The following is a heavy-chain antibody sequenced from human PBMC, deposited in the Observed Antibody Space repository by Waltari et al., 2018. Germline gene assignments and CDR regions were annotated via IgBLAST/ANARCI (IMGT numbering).Heavy chain of an antibody. V-gene: IGHV3-48*02. D-gene: IGHD3-3*01. Sequence: EVQLVESGGGLVQPGGSLRLSCAASGFTFGSYSLNGVRQAPGKGLEWVSYVSSSSSTIYYADSVKGRFTISRDNAKNSLYLQMNSLRDEDTAVYYCARDSITIFGVLNFWGQGTLVTVSS. CDR3: ARDSITIFGVLNF. CDR2: VSSSSSTI. J-gene: IGHJ4*02. CDR1: GFTFGSYS.